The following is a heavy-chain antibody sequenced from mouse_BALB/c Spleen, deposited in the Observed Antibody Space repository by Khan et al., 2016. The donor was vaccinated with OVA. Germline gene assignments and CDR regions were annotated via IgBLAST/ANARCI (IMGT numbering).Heavy chain of an antibody. J-gene: IGHJ4*01. CDR2: IGPGSGSA. CDR1: AYTFTSYW. V-gene: IGHV1S41*01. Sequence: DLVEPGASVKLSCKASAYTFTSYWINWIKERPGQGLEWIGQIGPGSGSAYYNELFKGKATLTVDTSSSKVYIQLSSLSSEDSAVYFCARSNYYGRGLYAMDYWGQGTSVTVSS. D-gene: IGHD1-1*01. CDR3: ARSNYYGRGLYAMDY.